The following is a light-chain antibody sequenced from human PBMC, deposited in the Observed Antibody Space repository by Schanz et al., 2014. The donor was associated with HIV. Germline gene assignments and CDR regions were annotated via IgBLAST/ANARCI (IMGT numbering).Light chain of an antibody. CDR1: GSNIGSNF. J-gene: IGLJ3*02. V-gene: IGLV1-47*01. Sequence: QSVLAQPPSASGTPGQRVVISCSGSGSNIGSNFVYWFQQFPGTAPRLLIYKNNQRPSGVPDRFSGSKSGTSASLAISGLXXDDEADYYCAAWDDSLRGVFGGGTKLTVL. CDR2: KNN. CDR3: AAWDDSLRGV.